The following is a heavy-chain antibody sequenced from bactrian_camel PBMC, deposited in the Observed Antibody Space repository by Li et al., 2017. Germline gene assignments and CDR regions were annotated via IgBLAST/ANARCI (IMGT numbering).Heavy chain of an antibody. CDR3: ATSI. V-gene: IGHV3S1*01. CDR2: INNDGIAP. Sequence: VQLVESGGGLVQPGGSLRLSCVGSGFTFSNYWLYWVRQAPGRGLEWVATINNDGIAPYYADSMQGRFTISRDNAKNTLYLQMNSLKTEDTGVYYCATSIWGQGTQVTVS. J-gene: IGHJ4*01. CDR1: GFTFSNYW.